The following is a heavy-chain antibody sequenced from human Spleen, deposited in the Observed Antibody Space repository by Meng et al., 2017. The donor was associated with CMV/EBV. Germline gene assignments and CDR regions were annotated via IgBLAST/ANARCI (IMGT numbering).Heavy chain of an antibody. V-gene: IGHV3-23*01. CDR3: AKAPVLRFLEWFLDY. CDR1: GVTFSSYA. Sequence: SGVTFSSYAMAWVRQAPGKGLEWVSTISASGGLTYYTDSVKGRFTISRDNSKNTLYLQMNSLRAEDTAVYYCAKAPVLRFLEWFLDYWGQGTLVTVSS. CDR2: ISASGGLT. D-gene: IGHD3-3*01. J-gene: IGHJ4*02.